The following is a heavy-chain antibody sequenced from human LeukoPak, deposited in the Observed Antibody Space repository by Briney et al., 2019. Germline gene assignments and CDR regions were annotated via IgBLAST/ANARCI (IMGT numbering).Heavy chain of an antibody. D-gene: IGHD3-10*01. Sequence: KPSETLSLTCTVSGGSISSSSYYWGWIRQPPGKGLEWIGSIYYSGSTYYNPSLKSRVTISVDTSKNQFSLKLSSVTAADTAVYYCARVFRGTLDYWGQGTLVTVSS. J-gene: IGHJ4*02. CDR3: ARVFRGTLDY. CDR1: GGSISSSSYY. CDR2: IYYSGST. V-gene: IGHV4-39*07.